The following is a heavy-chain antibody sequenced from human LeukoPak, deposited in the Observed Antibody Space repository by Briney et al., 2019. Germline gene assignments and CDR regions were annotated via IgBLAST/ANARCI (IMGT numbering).Heavy chain of an antibody. V-gene: IGHV3-48*01. CDR3: AKQGTFSPSGSYAH. J-gene: IGHJ4*02. CDR1: GFTFSSYS. CDR2: ISSSSTI. Sequence: GGSLRLSCAASGFTFSSYSMNWVRQAPGKGLEWVSYISSSSTIYYADSVKGRFTISRDNSKNTLYLQMNSLRAEDTAVYYCAKQGTFSPSGSYAHWGQGTLVTVSS. D-gene: IGHD3-10*01.